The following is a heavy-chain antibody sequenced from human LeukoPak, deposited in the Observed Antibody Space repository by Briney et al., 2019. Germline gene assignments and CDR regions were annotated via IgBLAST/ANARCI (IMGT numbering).Heavy chain of an antibody. CDR2: IYNSGST. CDR3: ARGGLQYQLLSLGYFDY. Sequence: PSETLSLTCTVSGGSLSTYYWSWIRQPPGKGLEWIGYIYNSGSTNYSPSLRSRVTISVDTSKNQFSLKLSSVTAADTAVYYCARGGLQYQLLSLGYFDYWGQGTLVTVSS. CDR1: GGSLSTYY. J-gene: IGHJ4*02. V-gene: IGHV4-59*08. D-gene: IGHD2-2*01.